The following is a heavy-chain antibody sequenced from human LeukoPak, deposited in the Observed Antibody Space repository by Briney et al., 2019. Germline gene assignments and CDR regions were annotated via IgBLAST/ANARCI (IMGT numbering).Heavy chain of an antibody. J-gene: IGHJ6*02. CDR3: ARDRATNYYYGMDV. V-gene: IGHV4-34*01. Sequence: PSETLSLTCAVYGGSFSGYHWGWIRQPPGKGLEWIGEMNHSGGANHNPSLKSRVAISVDTSKNQFSLKLSSVTAADTAVYYCARDRATNYYYGMDVWGQGTTVTVSS. CDR2: MNHSGGA. CDR1: GGSFSGYH. D-gene: IGHD5-24*01.